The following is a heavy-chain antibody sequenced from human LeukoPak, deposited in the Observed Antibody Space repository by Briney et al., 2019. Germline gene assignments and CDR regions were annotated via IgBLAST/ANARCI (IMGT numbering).Heavy chain of an antibody. CDR1: GYSFTSYW. D-gene: IGHD3-10*01. CDR2: IYPGDSDT. Sequence: GESLKISCKGSGYSFTSYWIGWVRQMPGKGLEWIGIIYPGDSDTRYSPSFQGQVTISADKSISTAYLQWSSLKASDTAMYYCARGGYGSGSYYWGNWWFDPWGQGTLVTVSS. J-gene: IGHJ5*02. CDR3: ARGGYGSGSYYWGNWWFDP. V-gene: IGHV5-51*01.